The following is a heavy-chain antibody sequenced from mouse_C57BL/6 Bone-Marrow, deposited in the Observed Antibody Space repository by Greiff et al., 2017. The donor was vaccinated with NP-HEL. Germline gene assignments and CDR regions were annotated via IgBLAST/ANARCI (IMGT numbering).Heavy chain of an antibody. V-gene: IGHV5-2*01. D-gene: IGHD2-4*01. Sequence: EVKVVESGGGLVQPGESLKLSCESNEHEFPSHDMSWVRKTPEKRLELVAAINSDGGSTYYPDTMERRFIISRDNTKKTLYLQMSSLRSEDTALYYCARALYYDYDVGNYFDYWGQGTTLTVSS. CDR2: INSDGGST. J-gene: IGHJ2*01. CDR3: ARALYYDYDVGNYFDY. CDR1: EHEFPSHD.